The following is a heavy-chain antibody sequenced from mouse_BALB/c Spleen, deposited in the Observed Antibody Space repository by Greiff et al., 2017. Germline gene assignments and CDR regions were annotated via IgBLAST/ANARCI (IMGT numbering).Heavy chain of an antibody. CDR3: ARVLYRLMDY. J-gene: IGHJ4*01. D-gene: IGHD2-12*01. Sequence: EVQLVESGGGLVQPGGSLRLSCATSGFTFTDYYISWVRQPPGKALEWLGFIRNKAHGYTTAYSASVKGRFTISRDNSHSILYLQMNTLRTEDSATYYCARVLYRLMDYWGQGTSVTVSS. V-gene: IGHV7-3*02. CDR2: IRNKAHGYTT. CDR1: GFTFTDYY.